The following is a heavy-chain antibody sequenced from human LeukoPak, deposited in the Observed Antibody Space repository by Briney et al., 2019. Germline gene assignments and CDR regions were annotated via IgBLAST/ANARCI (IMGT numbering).Heavy chain of an antibody. Sequence: PSETLSLTCTVSGGSISSGGYYWSWIRQHPGKGLEWIGYIYYSGSTYYNPSLKSRVTISVDTSKNQFSLKLSSVAAADTAVYYCARGAHYYDSSGYPQSYYFDYWGQGTLVTVSS. CDR3: ARGAHYYDSSGYPQSYYFDY. CDR2: IYYSGST. V-gene: IGHV4-31*03. J-gene: IGHJ4*02. D-gene: IGHD3-22*01. CDR1: GGSISSGGYY.